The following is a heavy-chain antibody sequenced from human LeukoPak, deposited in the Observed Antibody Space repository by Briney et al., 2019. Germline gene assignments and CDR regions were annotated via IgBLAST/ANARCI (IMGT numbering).Heavy chain of an antibody. Sequence: GGSLRLSCAASGFTFSSYAMSWVRQGPGRGVVWGSDISGNGVSILHADSVKGRFTISRDNSKNTLYLQMNSLRDEDTAVYYCAKGQFSFDSSGYYRWGQGTLVTVSS. CDR2: ISGNGVSI. V-gene: IGHV3-23*01. J-gene: IGHJ4*02. D-gene: IGHD3-22*01. CDR1: GFTFSSYA. CDR3: AKGQFSFDSSGYYR.